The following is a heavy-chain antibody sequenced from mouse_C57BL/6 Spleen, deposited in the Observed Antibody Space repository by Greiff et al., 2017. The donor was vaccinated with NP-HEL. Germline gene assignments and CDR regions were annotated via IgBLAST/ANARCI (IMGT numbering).Heavy chain of an antibody. D-gene: IGHD1-1*01. V-gene: IGHV1-82*01. CDR1: GYAFSSSW. Sequence: VQLQQSGPELVKPGASVKISCKASGYAFSSSWMNWVKQRPGKGLEWIGRIYPGDGDTNYNGKFKGKATLTADKSSSTAYMQLSSLTSEDSAVYFCASNYGRSYGYFDVWGTGTTVTVSS. CDR2: IYPGDGDT. J-gene: IGHJ1*03. CDR3: ASNYGRSYGYFDV.